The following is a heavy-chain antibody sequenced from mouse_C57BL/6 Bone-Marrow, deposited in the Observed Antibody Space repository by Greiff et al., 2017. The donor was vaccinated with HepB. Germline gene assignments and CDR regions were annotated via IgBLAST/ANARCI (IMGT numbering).Heavy chain of an antibody. CDR2: IDPENGDT. CDR3: TELGRVDY. Sequence: EVQGVESGAELVRPGASVKLSCTASGFNIKDDYMHWVKQRPEQGLEWIGWIDPENGDTEYASKFQGKATITADTSSNTAYLQLSSLTSEDTAVYYCTELGRVDYWGQGTTLTVSS. V-gene: IGHV14-4*01. CDR1: GFNIKDDY. D-gene: IGHD4-1*01. J-gene: IGHJ2*01.